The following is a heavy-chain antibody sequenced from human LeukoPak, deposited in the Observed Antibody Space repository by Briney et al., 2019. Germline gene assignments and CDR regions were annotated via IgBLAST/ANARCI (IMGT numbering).Heavy chain of an antibody. V-gene: IGHV3-74*01. CDR3: ARVAMIVAKPYDY. CDR2: INSDGSST. CDR1: GFTFSSYW. Sequence: GGSLRLSCAASGFTFSSYWMHWVRQAPGKGLVWVSHINSDGSSTNYADSVKGRFTISGDSAKNALYLQMNSLRAEDTAVYYCARVAMIVAKPYDYWGQGTLVTVSS. D-gene: IGHD3-22*01. J-gene: IGHJ4*02.